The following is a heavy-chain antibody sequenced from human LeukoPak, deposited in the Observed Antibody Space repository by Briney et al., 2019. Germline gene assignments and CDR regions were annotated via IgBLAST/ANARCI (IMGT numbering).Heavy chain of an antibody. V-gene: IGHV1-2*04. D-gene: IGHD2-15*01. J-gene: IGHJ5*02. CDR2: INPNSGGT. CDR3: ARDSGGGGNWFDP. CDR1: GCTFTGYY. Sequence: ASVKVSCKASGCTFTGYYMHWVRQAPGQGLEWMGWINPNSGGTNYAQKFQGWVTMTRDTSISTAYMELSRLRSDDTAVYYCARDSGGGGNWFDPWGQGTLVTVSS.